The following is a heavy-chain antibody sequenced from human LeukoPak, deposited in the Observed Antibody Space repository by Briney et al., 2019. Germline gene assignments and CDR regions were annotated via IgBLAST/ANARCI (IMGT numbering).Heavy chain of an antibody. Sequence: GGSLRLSCAASGFTVSSTYTSWVRQAPGKGLEWVSTLYSGGSTHYADSVKGRFTISRDNSKNTLYLQMNSLRAEDTAVYYCGKNRYSGSLSPFDIWGQGTMVTVSS. D-gene: IGHD1-26*01. CDR1: GFTVSSTY. CDR3: GKNRYSGSLSPFDI. V-gene: IGHV3-53*01. J-gene: IGHJ3*02. CDR2: LYSGGST.